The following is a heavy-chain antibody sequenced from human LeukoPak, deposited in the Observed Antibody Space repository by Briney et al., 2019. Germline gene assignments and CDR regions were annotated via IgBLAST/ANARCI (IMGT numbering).Heavy chain of an antibody. D-gene: IGHD3-22*01. J-gene: IGHJ3*01. CDR1: GFTFSNYW. CDR3: ARAIYGSSGV. CDR2: INQDGSEK. Sequence: GGSLRLPCAGSGFTFSNYWMTWVRQAPGKGLEWVANINQDGSEKYYVDSVKGRFTISRDNAKNSLYLQMNSLRAEDTALYYCARAIYGSSGVWGQGTMVTVSS. V-gene: IGHV3-7*03.